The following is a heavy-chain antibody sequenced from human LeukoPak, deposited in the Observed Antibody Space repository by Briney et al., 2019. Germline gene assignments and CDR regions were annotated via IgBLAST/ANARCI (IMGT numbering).Heavy chain of an antibody. CDR2: IKQDGSER. CDR3: ARAGSHWHYVY. CDR1: GLTFSGFS. Sequence: GGSLRLSCAASGLTFSGFSMSWVRQSPTKGLEWVANIKQDGSERYYVDSVKGRFTISRDNAKNSLSLQMNDLRVEDTAVYYCARAGSHWHYVYWGQGTVVTVSS. J-gene: IGHJ4*02. V-gene: IGHV3-7*01. D-gene: IGHD3-10*01.